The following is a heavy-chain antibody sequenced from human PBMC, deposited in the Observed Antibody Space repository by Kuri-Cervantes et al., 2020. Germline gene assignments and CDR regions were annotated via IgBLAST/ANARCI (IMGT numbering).Heavy chain of an antibody. V-gene: IGHV1-46*01. CDR3: ARVGVLLWFGELSLDI. CDR1: GYTFTSYY. CDR2: INPSGGST. J-gene: IGHJ3*02. D-gene: IGHD3-10*01. Sequence: ASVKVSCKASGYTFTSYYMHWVRQAPGQGLEWMGIINPSGGSTSYAQKFQGRVTMTTDTSTSTAYMELRSLRSDDTAVYYCARVGVLLWFGELSLDIWGQGTMVTVSS.